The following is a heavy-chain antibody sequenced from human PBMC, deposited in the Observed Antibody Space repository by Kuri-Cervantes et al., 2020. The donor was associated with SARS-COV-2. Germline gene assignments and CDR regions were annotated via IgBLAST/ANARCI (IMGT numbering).Heavy chain of an antibody. CDR2: VKTNSGNT. D-gene: IGHD2-21*01. J-gene: IGHJ4*02. Sequence: ASVKVSCKVPETTFPNYDINWVRQATGQGLEWMGMVKTNSGNTLYAQIFQGRVTMTRDTSTSTTYMELSSLTSEDTAIYYCYCAPKEAFDSWGQGTLVTVSS. CDR1: ETTFPNYD. V-gene: IGHV1-8*01. CDR3: YCAPKEAFDS.